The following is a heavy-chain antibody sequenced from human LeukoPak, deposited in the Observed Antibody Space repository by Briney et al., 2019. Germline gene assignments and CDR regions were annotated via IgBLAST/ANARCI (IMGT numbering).Heavy chain of an antibody. CDR3: ARVIVPAANDAFDI. D-gene: IGHD2-2*01. V-gene: IGHV4-59*01. CDR1: GGSISSYY. Sequence: SETLSLTCTVSGGSISSYYWSWIRQPPVKGLEWIGYIYYSGSTNYNPSLKSRATISVDTSKNQFSLKLSSVTAADTAVYYCARVIVPAANDAFDIWGQGTMVTVSS. CDR2: IYYSGST. J-gene: IGHJ3*02.